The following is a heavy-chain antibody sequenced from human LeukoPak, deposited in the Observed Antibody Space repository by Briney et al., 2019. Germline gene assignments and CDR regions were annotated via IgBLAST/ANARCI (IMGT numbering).Heavy chain of an antibody. CDR1: GFTFSGYG. CDR3: AKDIRYSSTYYFDY. Sequence: GGSLRLSCAGSGFTFSGYGLHWVRQAPGKGLEWVSAISGSGGSTYYADSVKGRFTISRDNAKNSLYLQMNSLRAEDTALYYCAKDIRYSSTYYFDYWGQGTLVTVSS. V-gene: IGHV3-23*01. D-gene: IGHD6-19*01. J-gene: IGHJ4*02. CDR2: ISGSGGST.